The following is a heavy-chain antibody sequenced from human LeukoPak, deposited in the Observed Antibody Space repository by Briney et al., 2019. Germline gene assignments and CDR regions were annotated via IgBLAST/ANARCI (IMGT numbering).Heavy chain of an antibody. V-gene: IGHV4-59*01. Sequence: SETLSLTCTASGGSISSYYWSWIRQPPGKGLEWVGYIYYSGSTNYNPSLKSRVTISVDTSKNQFSLKLSSVTAADTAVYYCARAGSYDFWSGYYLADYWGQGTLVTVSS. CDR3: ARAGSYDFWSGYYLADY. CDR1: GGSISSYY. D-gene: IGHD3-3*01. J-gene: IGHJ4*02. CDR2: IYYSGST.